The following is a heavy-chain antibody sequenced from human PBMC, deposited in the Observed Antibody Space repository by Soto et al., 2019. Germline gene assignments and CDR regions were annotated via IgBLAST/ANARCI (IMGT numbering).Heavy chain of an antibody. Sequence: PGGSLRLSCAASGFSFGTYNMDWVRQAPGKGPEWIAYISTTSFTIYYADSVKGRFTISRDNDRNSLYLEMNSLRDEDTAVYYCARDRCYDGTCYSASDSWGQGTLVTSPQ. CDR2: ISTTSFTI. J-gene: IGHJ5*01. CDR1: GFSFGTYN. D-gene: IGHD2-15*01. CDR3: ARDRCYDGTCYSASDS. V-gene: IGHV3-48*02.